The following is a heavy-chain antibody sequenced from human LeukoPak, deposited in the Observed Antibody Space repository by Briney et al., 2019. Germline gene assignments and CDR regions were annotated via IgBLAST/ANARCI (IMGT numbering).Heavy chain of an antibody. CDR2: IWYDGSNK. D-gene: IGHD6-13*01. CDR1: GFTFSTYG. V-gene: IGHV3-33*01. J-gene: IGHJ4*02. Sequence: GGSLRLSCAASGFTFSTYGMHWVRQAPGKGLEWVAVIWYDGSNKYYADSVKGRFTISRDNSKNTLYLQMNSLRAEDTAVYYCARFAGYSSSWPLDYWGQGTLVTVSS. CDR3: ARFAGYSSSWPLDY.